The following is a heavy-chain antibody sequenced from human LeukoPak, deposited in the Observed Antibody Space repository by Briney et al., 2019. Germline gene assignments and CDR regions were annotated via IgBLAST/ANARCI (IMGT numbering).Heavy chain of an antibody. Sequence: PSETLSFTCTVSGDSISSYYWNWIRQPPGKGLEWIAYFYYSGNTNYNPSLKSRVTISVDASKNQFSLKLSSLTAADTAVYYCARELTGTTSAHAFDIWGQGTMVTVSS. J-gene: IGHJ3*02. CDR2: FYYSGNT. CDR1: GDSISSYY. CDR3: ARELTGTTSAHAFDI. V-gene: IGHV4-59*01. D-gene: IGHD1-20*01.